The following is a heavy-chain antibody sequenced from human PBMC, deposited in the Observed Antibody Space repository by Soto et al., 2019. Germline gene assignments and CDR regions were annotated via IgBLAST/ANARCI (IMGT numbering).Heavy chain of an antibody. CDR3: TRYYYESSGYYVY. D-gene: IGHD3-22*01. V-gene: IGHV3-49*04. J-gene: IGHJ4*02. CDR1: GFTFVSYA. CDR2: IRSEANGGTT. Sequence: GSLRLSCTGSGFTFVSYAFSCVRHSPFKWLEWVGVIRSEANGGTTDYAASVKGRITISRDDSKSIAYMEINSLQTEDTAVYYCTRYYYESSGYYVYWGQGALVTVSS.